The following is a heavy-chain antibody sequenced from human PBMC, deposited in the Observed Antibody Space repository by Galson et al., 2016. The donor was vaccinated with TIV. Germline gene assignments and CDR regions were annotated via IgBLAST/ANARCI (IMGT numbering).Heavy chain of an antibody. CDR3: AGGGTDYGGSGYLDY. Sequence: SVKVSCKASGYTFITYYMHWVRQAPGQGLEWVGVIDPSSGGTTFAQNFQGRLTMTRDTSPSTIYMERSSLKSVDTAVYYRAGGGTDYGGSGYLDYWGQGTLLTVSS. J-gene: IGHJ4*02. D-gene: IGHD4-23*01. CDR2: IDPSSGGT. V-gene: IGHV1-46*01. CDR1: GYTFITYY.